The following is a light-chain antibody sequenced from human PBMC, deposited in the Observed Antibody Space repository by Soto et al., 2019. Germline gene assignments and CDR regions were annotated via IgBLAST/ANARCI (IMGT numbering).Light chain of an antibody. CDR3: SSFAGNNNYV. CDR2: DVS. Sequence: QSALTQPPSASGSPGQSVTISCTGTSSDVGGYNYVSWYQQHPGKAPKRMIYDVSKRPSGVPDRFSGSKSGNTASLTVSGLQAEDEADYYCSSFAGNNNYVFGTGTKLTVL. CDR1: SSDVGGYNY. J-gene: IGLJ1*01. V-gene: IGLV2-8*01.